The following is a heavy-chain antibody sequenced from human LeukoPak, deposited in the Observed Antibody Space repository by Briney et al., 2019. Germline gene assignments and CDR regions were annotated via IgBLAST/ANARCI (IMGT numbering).Heavy chain of an antibody. CDR3: ARGDGYNFFDY. Sequence: RSGGSLRLSCAVSGFSVTNNYMSWVRQAPGKGLEWVSVFYVGGATYYAASVKGRFTISRDNSENTLYLQMKSLRAEDTAVYYCARGDGYNFFDYWGQGILVTVSS. J-gene: IGHJ4*02. V-gene: IGHV3-53*01. D-gene: IGHD5-24*01. CDR2: FYVGGAT. CDR1: GFSVTNNY.